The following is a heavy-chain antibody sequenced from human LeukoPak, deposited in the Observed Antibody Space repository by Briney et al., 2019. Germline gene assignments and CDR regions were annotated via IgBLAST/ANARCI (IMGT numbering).Heavy chain of an antibody. CDR3: ARGLGSYDSSELTWPMISF. D-gene: IGHD3-22*01. Sequence: ASVKVSRKASGYTFTIYEINWVRQAPGHGLEWLGWMNPDSGDTAYAQRFQGRITMTRSTSITTAYMELSGLRSEDTAVYYCARGLGSYDSSELTWPMISFWGQGTQVTVSS. J-gene: IGHJ4*02. V-gene: IGHV1-8*01. CDR2: MNPDSGDT. CDR1: GYTFTIYE.